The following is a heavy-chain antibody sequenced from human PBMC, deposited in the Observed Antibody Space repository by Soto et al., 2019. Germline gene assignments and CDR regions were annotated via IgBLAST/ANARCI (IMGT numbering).Heavy chain of an antibody. CDR2: ISGSGGST. Sequence: GGSLRLSCAASGFTFSSYAMSWVRQAPGKGLEWVSAISGSGGSTYYADSVKGRFTISRDNSKNTLYLQMNSLRAEDTAVYYCAKALYSSSSIYYYYMDVWGKGTTVTVSS. CDR3: AKALYSSSSIYYYYMDV. J-gene: IGHJ6*03. CDR1: GFTFSSYA. V-gene: IGHV3-23*01. D-gene: IGHD6-6*01.